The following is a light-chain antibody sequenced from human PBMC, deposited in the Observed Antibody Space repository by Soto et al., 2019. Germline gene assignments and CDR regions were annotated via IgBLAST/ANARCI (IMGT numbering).Light chain of an antibody. Sequence: EIVMTRSPATLSVSPGERATLSCRASQSVGNNLAWYRQKSGQAPRLLIYGASTRATGIPARFSGSGSETDFTLTISSLQSEDFAIYYCQQYNNWPPITFGQGTRLEI. V-gene: IGKV3-15*01. CDR1: QSVGNN. CDR3: QQYNNWPPIT. J-gene: IGKJ5*01. CDR2: GAS.